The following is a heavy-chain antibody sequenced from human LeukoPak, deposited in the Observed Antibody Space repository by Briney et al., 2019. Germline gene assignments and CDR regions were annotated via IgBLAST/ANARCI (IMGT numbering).Heavy chain of an antibody. J-gene: IGHJ4*02. CDR1: GYTFTSYY. V-gene: IGHV1-46*01. CDR3: ARGIWDYGSGYSFDY. CDR2: INPSGGST. Sequence: ASVKVSCKASGYTFTSYYMHWVRQAPGQGLEWMGIINPSGGSTSYAQKFQGRVTMTRDTSTSTIYMELSSLRSEDTAVYYFARGIWDYGSGYSFDYWGQGTLVTVSS. D-gene: IGHD3-10*01.